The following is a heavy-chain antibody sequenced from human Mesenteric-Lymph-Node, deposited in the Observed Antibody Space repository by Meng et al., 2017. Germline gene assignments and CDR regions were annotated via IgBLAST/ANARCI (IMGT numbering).Heavy chain of an antibody. CDR2: IWYDGIDK. V-gene: IGHV3-33*01. CDR1: GFTFGTYG. D-gene: IGHD1-20*01. CDR3: ARADDNWIIIEY. Sequence: QVQLVESGGGVVQPGRSLRLSCAASGFTFGTYGMHWVRQAPGKVLEWLAVIWYDGIDKFYGDSVKGRFTISRDNSKNTLFLQMNSLTVDDTAVYYCARADDNWIIIEYWGQGTLVTVSS. J-gene: IGHJ4*02.